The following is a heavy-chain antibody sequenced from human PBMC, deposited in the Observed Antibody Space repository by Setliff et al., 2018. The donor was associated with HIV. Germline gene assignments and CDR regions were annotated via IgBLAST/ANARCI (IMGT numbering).Heavy chain of an antibody. CDR1: GFTFSTYP. D-gene: IGHD3-10*01. CDR2: INWNGGST. V-gene: IGHV3-20*04. CDR3: ARDIPFGDLLMLQAYMDV. J-gene: IGHJ6*04. Sequence: AGGSLRLSCVASGFTFSTYPMSWVRQGPGKGLEWVSSINWNGGSTGYADSVKGRFTISRDNAKNSLYLQMNSLRAEDTALYYCARDIPFGDLLMLQAYMDVWGKGTTVTVSS.